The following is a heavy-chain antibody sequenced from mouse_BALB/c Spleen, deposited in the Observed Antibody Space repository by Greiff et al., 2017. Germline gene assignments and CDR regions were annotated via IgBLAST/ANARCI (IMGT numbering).Heavy chain of an antibody. Sequence: VQLQQSGPGLVKPSQSLSLTCTVTGYSITSDYAWNWIRQFPGNKLEWMGYISYSGSTSYNPSLKSRISITRDTSKNQFFLQLNSVTTEDTATYYCAMSAMSYYFDYWGQGTTLTVSS. CDR3: AMSAMSYYFDY. J-gene: IGHJ2*01. V-gene: IGHV3-2*02. D-gene: IGHD1-1*02. CDR1: GYSITSDYA. CDR2: ISYSGST.